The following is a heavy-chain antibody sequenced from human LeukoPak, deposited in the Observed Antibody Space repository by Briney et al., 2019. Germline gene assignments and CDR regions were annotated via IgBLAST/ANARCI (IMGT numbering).Heavy chain of an antibody. D-gene: IGHD3-22*01. CDR1: GFTFSSYG. V-gene: IGHV3-30*18. CDR2: ISYDGSNK. J-gene: IGHJ4*02. CDR3: AKDHWGNYYDSSGYFFFPYY. Sequence: GGSLRLSCAASGFTFSSYGMHWVRQAPGKGLEWVAVISYDGSNKYYADSVKGRFTISRDNSKNTLYLQMNSLRAEDTAVYYCAKDHWGNYYDSSGYFFFPYYWGQGTLVTVSS.